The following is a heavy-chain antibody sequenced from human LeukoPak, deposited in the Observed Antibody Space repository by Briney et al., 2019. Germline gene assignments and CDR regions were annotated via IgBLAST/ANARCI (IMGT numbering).Heavy chain of an antibody. Sequence: GGSLRLSCAASGFTFSNYAMSWVRQAPGKGLEWVSGISGSGGSTNYADSVKGRLIISRDNSKNTLYLQMNSLRAEDTAVYYCAKDGYYDSSGSPTGYFDYWGQGTLVTVSS. V-gene: IGHV3-23*01. J-gene: IGHJ4*02. D-gene: IGHD3-22*01. CDR1: GFTFSNYA. CDR2: ISGSGGST. CDR3: AKDGYYDSSGSPTGYFDY.